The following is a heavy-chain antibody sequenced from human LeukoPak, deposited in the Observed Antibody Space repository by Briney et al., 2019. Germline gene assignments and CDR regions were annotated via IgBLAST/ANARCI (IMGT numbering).Heavy chain of an antibody. CDR1: GFTFSSYA. CDR2: ISGGGGST. CDR3: AKGWQALGYTYGSYYFDY. D-gene: IGHD5-18*01. V-gene: IGHV3-23*01. Sequence: GGSLRLSCAASGFTFSSYAMSWVRQAPGKGLEWVPTISGGGGSTYYADSVKGRFTISRDNSKNTLYLQMHSLRGEDTAVYYCAKGWQALGYTYGSYYFDYWGQGTLVTVSS. J-gene: IGHJ4*02.